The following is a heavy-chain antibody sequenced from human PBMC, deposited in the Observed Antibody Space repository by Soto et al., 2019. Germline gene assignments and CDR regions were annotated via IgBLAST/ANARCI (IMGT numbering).Heavy chain of an antibody. CDR2: ISYDGSDK. CDR1: GFTFSSYA. CDR3: ARDHFRGYSQDYYYYGMDV. V-gene: IGHV3-30-3*01. Sequence: PGGSLRLSCAASGFTFSSYAMHWVRQAPGKGLEWVALISYDGSDKDYADSVKGRFTISRDNSRNTLFLQMNSLRAEDTAVYYCARDHFRGYSQDYYYYGMDVWGQGTTVTVSS. J-gene: IGHJ6*02. D-gene: IGHD5-18*01.